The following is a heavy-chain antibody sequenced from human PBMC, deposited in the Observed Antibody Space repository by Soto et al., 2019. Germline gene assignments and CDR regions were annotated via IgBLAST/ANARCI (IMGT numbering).Heavy chain of an antibody. Sequence: PSETLSLTCSVSGASIGSGDDYWTWIRQSPGKGLEWIGYISDSGSTFYNPSLRSRLTIALDTSKNHFSLKLNSVTAADTAVYYCAKYQPPQFDPWGQVIQVTVYS. CDR1: GASIGSGDDY. D-gene: IGHD2-2*01. J-gene: IGHJ5*02. V-gene: IGHV4-30-4*08. CDR2: ISDSGST. CDR3: AKYQPPQFDP.